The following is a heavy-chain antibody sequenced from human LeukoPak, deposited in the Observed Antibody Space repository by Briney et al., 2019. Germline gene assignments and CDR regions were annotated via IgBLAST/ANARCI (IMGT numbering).Heavy chain of an antibody. J-gene: IGHJ4*02. CDR2: IYYSGST. CDR3: ARTSIAVAGTQTYINRPFDY. CDR1: GGSVSSGSYY. D-gene: IGHD6-19*01. Sequence: SETLSLTCTVSGGSVSSGSYYWSWIRQPPGKGLEWIGYIYYSGSTNYNPSLKSRVTISVDTSKNQFSLKLSSVTAADTAVYYCARTSIAVAGTQTYINRPFDYWGQGTLVTVSS. V-gene: IGHV4-61*01.